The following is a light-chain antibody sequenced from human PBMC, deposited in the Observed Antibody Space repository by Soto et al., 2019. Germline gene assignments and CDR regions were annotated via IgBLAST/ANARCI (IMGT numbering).Light chain of an antibody. CDR1: QSVSKY. CDR3: PQSYSTPGT. Sequence: DIQMTQSPSSLSASVGDRVTITYRASQSVSKYLNWYQQNPGKAPKLLVFGAISLHSGVPSRFSGSGYGTDFTLTISNLQPEDFATYYCPQSYSTPGTFGQGTKVEIK. CDR2: GAI. V-gene: IGKV1-39*01. J-gene: IGKJ1*01.